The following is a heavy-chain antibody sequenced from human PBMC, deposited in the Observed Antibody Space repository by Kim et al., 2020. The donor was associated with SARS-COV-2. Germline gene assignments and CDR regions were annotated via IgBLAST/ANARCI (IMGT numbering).Heavy chain of an antibody. V-gene: IGHV3-30*18. D-gene: IGHD3-10*01. CDR3: AKDMERYSGSGTQASDY. Sequence: GGSLRLSCAASGFTFTSFGMQWVRQAPGKGLEGVAVISYDERTTYYVDCVKSRFTISRDNARNTLYLQMDSLAIEDTAMYYCAKDMERYSGSGTQASDYWGQGTLVTVPS. CDR2: ISYDERTT. CDR1: GFTFTSFG. J-gene: IGHJ4*02.